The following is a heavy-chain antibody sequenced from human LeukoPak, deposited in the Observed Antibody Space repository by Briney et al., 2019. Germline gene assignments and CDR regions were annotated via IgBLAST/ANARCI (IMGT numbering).Heavy chain of an antibody. CDR1: GFTFSSYW. D-gene: IGHD2-2*01. CDR3: GRDRVVPAATFY. Sequence: PGGSLRLSCAASGFTFSSYWMSWVRQAPGKGLEWVANINQLGNEKNYVDSVNGRFTISRNNVDDSLFLVMNSLRVEDTAVYYCGRDRVVPAATFYWGQGALVTVSS. J-gene: IGHJ4*02. CDR2: INQLGNEK. V-gene: IGHV3-7*01.